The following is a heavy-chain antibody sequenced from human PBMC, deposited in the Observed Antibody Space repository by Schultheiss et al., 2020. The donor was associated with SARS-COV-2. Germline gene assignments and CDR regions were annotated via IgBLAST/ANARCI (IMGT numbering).Heavy chain of an antibody. J-gene: IGHJ5*02. D-gene: IGHD5/OR15-5a*01. Sequence: LRLSCAASGFTFSSNYMSWIRQPPGKALEWLARIDWDDDKFYSTSLKTRLTISKDTSKSQVVLTMTNMDPVDTATYYCARNVYGRRNWFDPWGQGTLVTVSS. V-gene: IGHV2-70*16. CDR1: GFTFSSNY. CDR3: ARNVYGRRNWFDP. CDR2: IDWDDDK.